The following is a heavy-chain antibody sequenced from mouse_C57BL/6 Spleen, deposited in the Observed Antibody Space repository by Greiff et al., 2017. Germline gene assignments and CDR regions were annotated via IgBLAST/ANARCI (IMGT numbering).Heavy chain of an antibody. CDR1: GYTFTDYY. J-gene: IGHJ1*03. CDR2: INPNNGGT. CDR3: TRGNYDYDWYFDV. D-gene: IGHD2-4*01. V-gene: IGHV1-26*01. Sequence: VQLQQSGPELVKPGASVKISCKASGYTFTDYYMNWVKQSHGKSLEWIGDINPNNGGTSYNQKFKGKATLTVDKSASTAYMELSSLTNEDSAVYYCTRGNYDYDWYFDVWGTGTTVTVSS.